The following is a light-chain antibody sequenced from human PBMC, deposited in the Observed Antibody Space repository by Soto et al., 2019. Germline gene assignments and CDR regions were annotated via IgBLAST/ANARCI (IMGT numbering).Light chain of an antibody. CDR2: GTS. CDR1: QSVGSSY. V-gene: IGKV3-20*01. J-gene: IGKJ1*01. CDR3: QQYTTSSWT. Sequence: EIALTQSPGTLSLSPGERATLSCWASQSVGSSYLAWYQQKPGQAPRVLIYGTSSRATGIPDRFSGSGSGTDSTLTISRLEPEDFAVYYCQQYTTSSWTFGQGTKVDIK.